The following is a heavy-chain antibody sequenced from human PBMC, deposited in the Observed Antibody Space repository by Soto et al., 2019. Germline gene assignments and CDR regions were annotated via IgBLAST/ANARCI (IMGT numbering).Heavy chain of an antibody. CDR1: GFTFSNYA. Sequence: GALRLSCSASGFTFSNYAMHWVRQAPGKRLEYVSAISTNGGTTYYADSVKGRFTISRDNSKNTLYLQMSSLRAEDTAVYYCVNANHGGNSAYFDYWGQGALVTVSS. V-gene: IGHV3-64D*06. J-gene: IGHJ4*02. CDR3: VNANHGGNSAYFDY. D-gene: IGHD2-21*02. CDR2: ISTNGGTT.